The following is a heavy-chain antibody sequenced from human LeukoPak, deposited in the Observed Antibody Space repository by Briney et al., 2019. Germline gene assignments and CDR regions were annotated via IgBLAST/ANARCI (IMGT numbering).Heavy chain of an antibody. CDR2: IYYSGST. J-gene: IGHJ4*02. CDR1: GGSISSSSYY. Sequence: SETLSLTCTVSGGSISSSSYYWAWIRQSPGKGLEWIANIYYSGSTYYNPSLKSRVTISVDTSKNQFSLKLSSVTAADTAVYYCARQGGKWGQYYFDYWGQGTLVTVSS. D-gene: IGHD1-26*01. CDR3: ARQGGKWGQYYFDY. V-gene: IGHV4-39*07.